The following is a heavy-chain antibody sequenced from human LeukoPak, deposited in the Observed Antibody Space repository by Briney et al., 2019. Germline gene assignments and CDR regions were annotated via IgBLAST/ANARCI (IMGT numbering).Heavy chain of an antibody. CDR2: ISAYNGRT. CDR1: VYTYTRSY. V-gene: IGHV1-18*01. CDR3: ARGGTYYPCIDS. J-gene: IGHJ4*02. D-gene: IGHD1-26*01. Sequence: ASVTVSLMSSVYTYTRSYINWVGQAAGKRREGMGWISAYNGRTNYVQKFRGRGNMNTDSSTSTAYMDLTSLRYDDTAVYHCARGGTYYPCIDSWGQGTLVTVSS.